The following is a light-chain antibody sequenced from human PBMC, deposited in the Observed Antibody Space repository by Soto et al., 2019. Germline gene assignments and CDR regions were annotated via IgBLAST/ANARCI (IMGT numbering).Light chain of an antibody. CDR3: QQYNSYSPT. J-gene: IGKJ1*01. CDR1: QSISSW. Sequence: DIQMTQSPSTLSASVGDRVTITCRASQSISSWVAWYQQKPGKAPKLLIYDASRLESGVPSRFSGSGSGTEFTLTISSLQPDDFATDYCQQYNSYSPTFGQGTKVEIK. V-gene: IGKV1-5*01. CDR2: DAS.